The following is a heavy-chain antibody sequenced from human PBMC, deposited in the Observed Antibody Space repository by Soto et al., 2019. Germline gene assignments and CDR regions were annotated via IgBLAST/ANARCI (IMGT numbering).Heavy chain of an antibody. D-gene: IGHD6-19*01. CDR1: GGSVSSGTYY. CDR2: IYYSGST. Sequence: QVQLQESGPGLVKPSETLSLTCTVSGGSVSSGTYYWTWIRQPQGKGLEWIGCIYYSGSTNYNPSLKSRVTISVDTSKNPFSLKLKYVTAADTAVYYCARDNEQWRGDHWFDHWGQGALVTVSS. J-gene: IGHJ5*02. V-gene: IGHV4-61*01. CDR3: ARDNEQWRGDHWFDH.